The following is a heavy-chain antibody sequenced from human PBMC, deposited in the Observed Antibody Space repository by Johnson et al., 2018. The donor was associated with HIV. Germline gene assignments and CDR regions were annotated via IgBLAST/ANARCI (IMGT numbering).Heavy chain of an antibody. D-gene: IGHD6-19*01. CDR1: GFTFSNYG. CDR2: IRYDGSNK. V-gene: IGHV3-30*02. Sequence: VQLVESGGGVVQPGGSLRLSCAASGFTFSNYGMHWVRQAPGKGLEWVAFIRYDGSNKYYADSVKGRFTISRDNSKNTLYLQMNSLRVEDTAVYYCAKDRAGAGEPFDIWGQGTMVTVSS. J-gene: IGHJ3*02. CDR3: AKDRAGAGEPFDI.